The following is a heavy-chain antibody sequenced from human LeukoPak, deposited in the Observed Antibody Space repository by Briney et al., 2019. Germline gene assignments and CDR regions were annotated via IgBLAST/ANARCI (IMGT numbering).Heavy chain of an antibody. CDR2: INPSGGTT. V-gene: IGHV1-46*01. CDR1: GYAFTIYY. Sequence: ASVRVSFKASGYAFTIYYMHWVGQAPGQGREWMGIINPSGGTTSYAQKFQGRVTMTRDTSTSTVYMELSSLRSEDTAVYYCARVLYSGSPNYFDYWGQGTLVTVSS. D-gene: IGHD1-26*01. CDR3: ARVLYSGSPNYFDY. J-gene: IGHJ4*02.